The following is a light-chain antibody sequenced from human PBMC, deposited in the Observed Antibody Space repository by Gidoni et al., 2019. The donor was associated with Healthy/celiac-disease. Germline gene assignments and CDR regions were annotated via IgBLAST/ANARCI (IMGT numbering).Light chain of an antibody. J-gene: IGKJ2*01. CDR1: QSISSW. V-gene: IGKV1-5*01. CDR3: QQYNSYSMYT. Sequence: DIQVTQSPSTLSASVGDRVTIPCRASQSISSWLAWYQQKPGKAPNLLIYDASSLESGVPSRFSGSGSGTEFTLTISSLQPDDFATYYCQQYNSYSMYTFGQGTKLEIK. CDR2: DAS.